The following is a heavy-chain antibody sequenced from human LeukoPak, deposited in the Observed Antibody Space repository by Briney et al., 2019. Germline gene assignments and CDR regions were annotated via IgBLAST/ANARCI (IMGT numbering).Heavy chain of an antibody. D-gene: IGHD2-15*01. CDR2: INPNSGGT. V-gene: IGHV1-2*02. CDR1: GYTFTGYY. CDR3: ASHSVVVVAASDC. J-gene: IGHJ4*02. Sequence: TSVKVSCKASGYTFTGYYMHWVRQAPGQGLEWMGWINPNSGGTNYAQKFQGRVTMTRDTSISTAYMELSRLRSDDTAVYYCASHSVVVVAASDCWGQGTLVTVSS.